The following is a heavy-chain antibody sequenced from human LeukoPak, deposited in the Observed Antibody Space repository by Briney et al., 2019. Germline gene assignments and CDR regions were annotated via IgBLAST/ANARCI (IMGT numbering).Heavy chain of an antibody. Sequence: GGSLRLSCAASGFTFSSYAISWVRQAPGKGLVWVSRINTDGGDTIYADSVKGRFTISRDNAKNTLFLQMNSLRAEDTAVYYCARDEKIVGASGQDYWGQGTLVTVSS. V-gene: IGHV3-74*01. D-gene: IGHD1-26*01. CDR3: ARDEKIVGASGQDY. CDR1: GFTFSSYA. J-gene: IGHJ4*02. CDR2: INTDGGDT.